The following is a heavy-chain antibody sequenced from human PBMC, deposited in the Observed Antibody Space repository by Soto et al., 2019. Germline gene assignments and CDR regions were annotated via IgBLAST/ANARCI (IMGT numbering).Heavy chain of an antibody. CDR3: ARDLYYSSGRYFDHDAFDI. Sequence: QVQLVQSGADVKKPGASVKVSCKASGYNFTSSGISWVRQAPGQGLEWMGWISPHNDRTKYARRFQDRVTMTTETPTSTVYVELGSLRSDDTAVYYCARDLYYSSGRYFDHDAFDIWGQGTVVTVSS. D-gene: IGHD6-19*01. J-gene: IGHJ3*02. V-gene: IGHV1-18*01. CDR1: GYNFTSSG. CDR2: ISPHNDRT.